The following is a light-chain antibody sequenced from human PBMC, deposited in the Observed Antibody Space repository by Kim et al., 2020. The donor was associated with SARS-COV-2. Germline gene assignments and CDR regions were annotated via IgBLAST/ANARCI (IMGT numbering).Light chain of an antibody. V-gene: IGKV3-15*01. CDR3: QQYNNWRLT. J-gene: IGKJ4*01. CDR2: GAS. Sequence: VSPGDRATLSCRASQSVSSNLAWYQQKPGQAPRLLIYGASTRATGIPARFSGSGSGTEFTLTISSLQSEDFAVYYCQQYNNWRLTFGGGTKVDIK. CDR1: QSVSSN.